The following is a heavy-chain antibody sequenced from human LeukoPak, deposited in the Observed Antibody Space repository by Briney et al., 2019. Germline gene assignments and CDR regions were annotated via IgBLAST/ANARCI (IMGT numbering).Heavy chain of an antibody. J-gene: IGHJ4*02. Sequence: PSETLSLTCTVSGGSINNYYWSWIRQPPGKGLEWIGYIYHSGSTYYNPSLKSRVTISVDRSKNQFSLKLSSVTAADTAVYYCARVTSGGYQWGQGTLVTVSS. CDR3: ARVTSGGYQ. CDR1: GGSINNYY. CDR2: IYHSGST. D-gene: IGHD2-2*01. V-gene: IGHV4-59*12.